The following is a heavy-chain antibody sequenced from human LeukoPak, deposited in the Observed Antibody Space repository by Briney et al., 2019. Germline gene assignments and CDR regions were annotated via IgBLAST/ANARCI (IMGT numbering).Heavy chain of an antibody. CDR2: ISYDGSNK. CDR1: GFTFSSYA. CDR3: ARDTGYESSSWTYNWFDP. V-gene: IGHV3-30*04. D-gene: IGHD6-13*01. J-gene: IGHJ5*02. Sequence: GGSLRLSCAPAGFTFSSYAMHWVRQAPGKGLEWVAAISYDGSNKYYADSVKGRFTICRDNCKNTLYLQMNSLRAEDTAVYYCARDTGYESSSWTYNWFDPWGQGTLVTVSS.